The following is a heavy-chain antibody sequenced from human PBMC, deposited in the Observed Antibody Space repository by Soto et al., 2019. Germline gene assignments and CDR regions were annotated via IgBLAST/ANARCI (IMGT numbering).Heavy chain of an antibody. CDR1: GGTFSSYA. CDR3: ARDGGVYDYSPFDY. CDR2: IIPIFGTA. Sequence: QVQLVQSGAEVKKPGSSVKVSCKASGGTFSSYAISWVRQAPGQGLGWMGGIIPIFGTADYAQKFQGRVTITADESTSTAYMALSRLRSEDTAVYYCARDGGVYDYSPFDYWGQGTLVTVSS. J-gene: IGHJ4*02. D-gene: IGHD4-4*01. V-gene: IGHV1-69*12.